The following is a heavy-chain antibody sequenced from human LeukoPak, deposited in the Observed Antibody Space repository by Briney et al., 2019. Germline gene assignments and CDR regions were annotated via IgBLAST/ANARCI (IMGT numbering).Heavy chain of an antibody. CDR2: ISSSSSYI. Sequence: GGSLRLSCAASGFTFSSYSMNWVRQAPGKGLEWVSSISSSSSYIYYADSVKGRFTISRDNAENSLYLQMNSLRAEDTAVYYCARDLRYYDFWSGFATNAFDIWGQGTMVTVSS. V-gene: IGHV3-21*01. CDR1: GFTFSSYS. J-gene: IGHJ3*02. CDR3: ARDLRYYDFWSGFATNAFDI. D-gene: IGHD3-3*01.